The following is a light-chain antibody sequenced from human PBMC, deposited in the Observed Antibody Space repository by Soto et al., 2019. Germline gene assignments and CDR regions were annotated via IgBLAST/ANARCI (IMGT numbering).Light chain of an antibody. CDR1: SSNIESNF. Sequence: QSVLTQPPSASGTPGQRVTISCSGSSSNIESNFVYWYQQFPGTAPRLLIYRNNQRPSGVPDRFSGSKSGTSASLAISALRSEDEADYYCTVWDDSLRARLFGRGTKVTVL. CDR3: TVWDDSLRARL. CDR2: RNN. V-gene: IGLV1-47*01. J-gene: IGLJ2*01.